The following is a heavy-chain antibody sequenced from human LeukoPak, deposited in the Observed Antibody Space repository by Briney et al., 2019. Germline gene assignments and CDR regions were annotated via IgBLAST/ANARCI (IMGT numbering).Heavy chain of an antibody. CDR1: GGSISSGSYY. CDR3: ARETPERYRGSYFDY. V-gene: IGHV4-61*02. J-gene: IGHJ4*02. D-gene: IGHD1-26*01. CDR2: IYTSGST. Sequence: SETLSLTCTVSGGSISSGSYYWSWIRQPAGKGLEWIGRIYTSGSTNYNPSLKSRVTISVDTSKNQFSLKLISVTAADTAVYYCARETPERYRGSYFDYWGQGTLVTVSS.